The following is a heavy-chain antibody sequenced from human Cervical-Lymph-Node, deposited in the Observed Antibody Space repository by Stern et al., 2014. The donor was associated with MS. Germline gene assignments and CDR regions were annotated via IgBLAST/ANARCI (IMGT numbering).Heavy chain of an antibody. Sequence: ESGPTLVKPTQTLTLTCTFSGFSLSTSGVGVGWIRQPPGKALEWLALMYWSDDKYYSPSLKNRLTITKDTSKNQVVLTRTNMAPVDTATYYCPRALYGDYFDYWGQGSLVTVSS. CDR3: PRALYGDYFDY. D-gene: IGHD4-17*01. V-gene: IGHV2-5*01. CDR1: GFSLSTSGVG. CDR2: MYWSDDK. J-gene: IGHJ4*02.